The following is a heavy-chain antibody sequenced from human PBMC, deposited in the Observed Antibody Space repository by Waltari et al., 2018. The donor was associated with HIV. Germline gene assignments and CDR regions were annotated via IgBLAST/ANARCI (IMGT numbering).Heavy chain of an antibody. V-gene: IGHV4-30-4*08. D-gene: IGHD5-18*01. Sequence: QVQLQESGPGLVKPSQTLSLTCTVSGGSISSGDSFWNWIRQPPGKGLEWIGYIYYSGSTLYSPSLKSRITISIDRYKNQISLNLNSVTAADTAMYDCTREVKGGGYGDYWGQGTLVTVSS. J-gene: IGHJ4*02. CDR2: IYYSGST. CDR1: GGSISSGDSF. CDR3: TREVKGGGYGDY.